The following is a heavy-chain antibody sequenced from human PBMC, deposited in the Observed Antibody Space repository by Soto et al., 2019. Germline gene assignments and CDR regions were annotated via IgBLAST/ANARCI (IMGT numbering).Heavy chain of an antibody. CDR3: ARVRITMTRGPLDY. J-gene: IGHJ4*02. D-gene: IGHD3-10*01. V-gene: IGHV4-34*01. CDR1: GGSFSGYY. CDR2: ISHSGST. Sequence: SETLSLTCAVYGGSFSGYYWSWIRQPPGKGLEWIGEISHSGSTNYNPSLKSRVTISVDTSKNQFSLKLSSVTAADTAVYYCARVRITMTRGPLDYWGQGTLVT.